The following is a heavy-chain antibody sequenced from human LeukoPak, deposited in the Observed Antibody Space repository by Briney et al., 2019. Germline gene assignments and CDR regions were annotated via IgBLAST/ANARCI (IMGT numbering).Heavy chain of an antibody. Sequence: GGSLRLSCAASGFTFSSYEMNWVRQAPGKGLEWVSYISSSGSTIYYADSVKGRFTISRDNAKNSLYLQMSSLRAEDTAVYYCARGPLGYCSGGSCWVYYFDYWGQGTLVTVSS. CDR3: ARGPLGYCSGGSCWVYYFDY. V-gene: IGHV3-48*03. CDR1: GFTFSSYE. D-gene: IGHD2-15*01. CDR2: ISSSGSTI. J-gene: IGHJ4*02.